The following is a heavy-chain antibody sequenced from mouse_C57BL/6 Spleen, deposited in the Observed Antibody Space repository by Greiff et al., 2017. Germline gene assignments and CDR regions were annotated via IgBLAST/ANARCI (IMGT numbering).Heavy chain of an antibody. J-gene: IGHJ4*01. CDR2: IWTGGGT. V-gene: IGHV2-9-1*01. Sequence: QVQLKESGPGLVAPSQSLSITCTVSGFSLTSYAISWVRQPPGKGLEWLGVIWTGGGTNYNSALKSRLSISQDNSKSQVFLKMNSLQTDDTARYYCARNDGYPDYYAMDYWGQGTSVTVSS. D-gene: IGHD2-3*01. CDR1: GFSLTSYA. CDR3: ARNDGYPDYYAMDY.